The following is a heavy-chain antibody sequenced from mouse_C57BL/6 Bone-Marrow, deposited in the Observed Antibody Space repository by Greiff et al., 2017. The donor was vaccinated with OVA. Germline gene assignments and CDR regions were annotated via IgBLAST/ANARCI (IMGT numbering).Heavy chain of an antibody. V-gene: IGHV1-26*01. J-gene: IGHJ2*01. D-gene: IGHD1-1*01. Sequence: VQLQQSGPELVKPGASVKISCKASGYTFTDYYMNWVKQSHGKSLEWIGDINPNNGGTSYNQKFKGKATLTVDKSSSTAYMELRSLTSEDSAVYYCARDRYYGSPYYFDYWGQGTTLTVSS. CDR1: GYTFTDYY. CDR2: INPNNGGT. CDR3: ARDRYYGSPYYFDY.